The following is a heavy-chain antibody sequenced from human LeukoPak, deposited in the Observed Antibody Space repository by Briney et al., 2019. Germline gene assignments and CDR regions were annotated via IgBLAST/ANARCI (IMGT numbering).Heavy chain of an antibody. CDR2: ISAYNGNT. CDR1: GYTFTSYG. Sequence: ASVKVSCKASGYTFTSYGISWVRQAPGQGLEWMGWISAYNGNTNYAQKLQGRVTMTTDTSTRTAYMELRSLRSDDTAVYYCARYYDSSGYYYAPFDYWGQGTLVTVSS. D-gene: IGHD3-22*01. J-gene: IGHJ4*02. CDR3: ARYYDSSGYYYAPFDY. V-gene: IGHV1-18*01.